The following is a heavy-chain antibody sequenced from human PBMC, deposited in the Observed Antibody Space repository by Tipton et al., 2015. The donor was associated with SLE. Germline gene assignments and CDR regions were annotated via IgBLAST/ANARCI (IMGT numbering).Heavy chain of an antibody. D-gene: IGHD3-10*01. CDR2: ANRNEGT. J-gene: IGHJ5*02. CDR1: GASTNTKY. CDR3: ARDLNYYGSGSYKGWFDP. Sequence: LRLSCTVSGASTNTKYWTWIRQSPGKGLEWIGYANRNEGTKIKSSLERRVTISLDTSRSQFSLRLSSVTAADTAVYYCARDLNYYGSGSYKGWFDPWGQGTLVTVSS. V-gene: IGHV4-4*08.